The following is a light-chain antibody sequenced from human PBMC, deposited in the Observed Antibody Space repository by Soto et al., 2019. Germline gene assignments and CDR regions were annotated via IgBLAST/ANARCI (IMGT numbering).Light chain of an antibody. V-gene: IGKV3-15*01. CDR3: QHYNNWPPA. CDR1: QSIRNN. J-gene: IGKJ1*01. Sequence: EIVLTQSPATLSVPPGERATLSCRASQSIRNNVAWYQQKLGQSTRLLIYGASTRATGVQARFSGSGSVTEFTLTISSLQSEDLAVYSCQHYNNWPPAFGQGTKVEIK. CDR2: GAS.